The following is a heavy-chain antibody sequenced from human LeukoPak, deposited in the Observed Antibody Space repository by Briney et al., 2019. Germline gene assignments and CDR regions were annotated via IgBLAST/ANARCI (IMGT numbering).Heavy chain of an antibody. CDR1: GFSPNTSRVR. V-gene: IGHV2-70*04. Sequence: GPTLVDPPQTLTLTFPFSGFSPNTSRVRLSCTPPPPAKPLEKLPPIDWDDNKFYSTSLKTRLTISTDSSKNQVVLTMTNMDPVDTATYYCARMGAASSGYSHYYYYMDVWGKGTTVTVSS. CDR3: ARMGAASSGYSHYYYYMDV. J-gene: IGHJ6*03. D-gene: IGHD3-22*01. CDR2: IDWDDNK.